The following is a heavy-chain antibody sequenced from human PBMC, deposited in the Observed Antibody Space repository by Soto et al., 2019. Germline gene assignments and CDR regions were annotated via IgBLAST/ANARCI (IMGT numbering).Heavy chain of an antibody. J-gene: IGHJ4*02. Sequence: QVQLVQSGAEVKKPGASVKVSCKVSGYTLTELSMHWVRQAPGKGLEWMGGFDPEDGETIYAQKFQGRVTMTEDTSTDTAYMELSSLGSEDTAVYYCATLDLKGGYYDILTGLYWGQGTLVTVSS. V-gene: IGHV1-24*01. CDR3: ATLDLKGGYYDILTGLY. D-gene: IGHD3-9*01. CDR2: FDPEDGET. CDR1: GYTLTELS.